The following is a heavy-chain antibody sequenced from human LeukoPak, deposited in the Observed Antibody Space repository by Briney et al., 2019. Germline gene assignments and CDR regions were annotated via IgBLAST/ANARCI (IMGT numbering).Heavy chain of an antibody. J-gene: IGHJ4*02. CDR1: GFTFSDYY. Sequence: GGSLRLSCAASGFTFSDYYMSWIRQAPGKGLERVSYISSSGSTIYYADSVKGRFTISRDNAKNSLYLQMNSLRAEDTAVYYCASLGRYYYGSGSYYTPYFDYWGQGTLVTVSS. V-gene: IGHV3-11*04. CDR2: ISSSGSTI. CDR3: ASLGRYYYGSGSYYTPYFDY. D-gene: IGHD3-10*01.